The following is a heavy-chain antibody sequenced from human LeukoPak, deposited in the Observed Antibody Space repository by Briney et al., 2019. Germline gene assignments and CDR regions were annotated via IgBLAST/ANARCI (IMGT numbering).Heavy chain of an antibody. CDR1: GGSFSNYY. CDR3: ARRWNYGRNYYIDV. J-gene: IGHJ6*03. D-gene: IGHD1-7*01. Sequence: SETLSLTCAVYGGSFSNYYWSWIRQTPGKGMEWIGEINDSGRTNYNPSLMSRVTGSVDTSKNQFSLRLTSVTATDTAVYYCARRWNYGRNYYIDVWGKGATVSVSS. CDR2: INDSGRT. V-gene: IGHV4-34*01.